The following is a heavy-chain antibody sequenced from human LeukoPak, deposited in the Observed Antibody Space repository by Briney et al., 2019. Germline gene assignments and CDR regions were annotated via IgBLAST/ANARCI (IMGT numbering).Heavy chain of an antibody. CDR3: AGFRAIVAYYAFDI. Sequence: PSETLSLTCTVSGGTISSHYWSWIRQPPGKGLEWIGNIYYSGSTNYNPSLKSRVTISVDTSKIQFSLKLGSVTAADTAVFYCAGFRAIVAYYAFDIWGQGTMVTVSS. V-gene: IGHV4-59*11. D-gene: IGHD3-22*01. CDR1: GGTISSHY. CDR2: IYYSGST. J-gene: IGHJ3*02.